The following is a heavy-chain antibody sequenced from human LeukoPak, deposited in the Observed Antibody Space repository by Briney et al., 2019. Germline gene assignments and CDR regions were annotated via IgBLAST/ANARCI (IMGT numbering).Heavy chain of an antibody. V-gene: IGHV1-8*02. D-gene: IGHD3-22*01. J-gene: IGHJ4*02. Sequence: ASVKVSCKASGYTFTAYHMHWVRQATGQGLEWMGWMNPNSGNTGYAQKFQGRVTMTRNTSISTAYMELSSLRSEDTAVYYCAGGNYYDSSGYYYGGGDYWGQGTLVTVSS. CDR3: AGGNYYDSSGYYYGGGDY. CDR2: MNPNSGNT. CDR1: GYTFTAYH.